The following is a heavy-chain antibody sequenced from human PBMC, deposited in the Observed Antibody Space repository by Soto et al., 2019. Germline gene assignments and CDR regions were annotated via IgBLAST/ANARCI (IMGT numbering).Heavy chain of an antibody. CDR1: GFTFSSYS. D-gene: IGHD2-2*01. J-gene: IGHJ4*02. CDR2: ISSIISYI. V-gene: IGHV3-21*01. CDR3: ASGRYCISTTCKNLDY. Sequence: GGSLRLSCAASGFTFSSYSMNWVRQAPVNGLEFVSSISSIISYIYYADSVKGRFTISRYNAKNSLYLQMNSLRAYYTALYYCASGRYCISTTCKNLDYWGQGTLVTVSS.